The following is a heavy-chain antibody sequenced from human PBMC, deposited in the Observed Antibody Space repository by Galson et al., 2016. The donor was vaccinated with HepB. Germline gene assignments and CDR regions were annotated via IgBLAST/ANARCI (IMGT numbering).Heavy chain of an antibody. Sequence: SLRLSCAASAVTFSGSAMHWVRQASGKGLEWVGRIRSKANSYATAYAASVKGRFTISRDDSKNTAYLQMNSLKTEYTAVYYCTRPKTTAIGGRSDYWGQGTLVTVSS. CDR3: TRPKTTAIGGRSDY. V-gene: IGHV3-73*01. J-gene: IGHJ4*02. D-gene: IGHD2-21*02. CDR2: IRSKANSYAT. CDR1: AVTFSGSA.